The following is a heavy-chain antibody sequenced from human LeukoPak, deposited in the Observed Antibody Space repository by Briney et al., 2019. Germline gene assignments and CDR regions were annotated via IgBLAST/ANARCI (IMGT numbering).Heavy chain of an antibody. Sequence: PGGSLRLSCVVSGLTFDEYAMHWVRQVPGKGLEWISGISWGGSNIEYADSVKGRFTISRDNAKKCLFLEMNSLRPEDTALYYCAQASSGWFAHYFEHWGQGTLVTVSS. CDR3: AQASSGWFAHYFEH. CDR2: ISWGGSNI. J-gene: IGHJ4*02. CDR1: GLTFDEYA. V-gene: IGHV3-9*01. D-gene: IGHD6-19*01.